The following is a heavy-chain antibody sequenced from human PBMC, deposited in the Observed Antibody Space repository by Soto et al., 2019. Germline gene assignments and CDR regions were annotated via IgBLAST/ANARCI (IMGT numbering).Heavy chain of an antibody. CDR2: IGTLGDT. CDR3: VRGRSFDFPSTPPPTFGP. D-gene: IGHD3-9*01. V-gene: IGHV3-13*01. CDR1: GFTFTTHD. Sequence: VASGGGLVQPGGSLRLSCVASGFTFTTHDVHWVRDTPGEGLEWVSGIGTLGDTFYAASVKGRFTISREDAKNCLYIQINSLTVGDTAVYYCVRGRSFDFPSTPPPTFGPCGQVTLVTVSS. J-gene: IGHJ5*02.